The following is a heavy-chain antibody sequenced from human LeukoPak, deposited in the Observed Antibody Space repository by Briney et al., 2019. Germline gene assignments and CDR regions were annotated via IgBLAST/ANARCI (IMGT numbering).Heavy chain of an antibody. CDR2: ISTGGGCT. CDR3: AKGVEGAMPSADF. D-gene: IGHD3-16*01. CDR1: GFTFSSHA. V-gene: IGHV3-23*01. J-gene: IGHJ4*02. Sequence: GGSLGLSCAASGFTFSSHAMSWVRQAPGKGLEWASAISTGGGCTYYADSVKGRFTISRDNSKNTLYLQMNSLRADDTAVYYCAKGVEGAMPSADFWGQGTLVTVSS.